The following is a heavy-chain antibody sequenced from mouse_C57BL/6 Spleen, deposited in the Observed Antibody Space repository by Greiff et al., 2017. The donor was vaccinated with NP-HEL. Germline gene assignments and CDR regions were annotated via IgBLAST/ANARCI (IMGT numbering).Heavy chain of an antibody. J-gene: IGHJ3*01. CDR1: GYTFTSYW. CDR2: IDPSDSET. CDR3: ARGGFNYSNYVGFAY. D-gene: IGHD2-5*01. Sequence: VQLQQSGAELVRPGSSVKLSCKASGYTFTSYWMHWVKQRPIQGLEWIGNIDPSDSETHYNQKFKDKATLTVDKSSSTAYMQLSSLTSEDSAVYYCARGGFNYSNYVGFAYWGQRTLVTVSA. V-gene: IGHV1-52*01.